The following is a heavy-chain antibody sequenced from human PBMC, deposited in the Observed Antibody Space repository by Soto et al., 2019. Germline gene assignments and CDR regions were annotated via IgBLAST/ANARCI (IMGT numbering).Heavy chain of an antibody. Sequence: ASVKVSCKASGFSFTGYYIHWLRQAPGQGLEWMGWINAHSGGTEYAQKFQGRVTLTRDTSISTAYMTLSSLRSDDTAIYYCATELSRQLAYWLDPWGQGTQVTVSS. CDR1: GFSFTGYY. CDR2: INAHSGGT. CDR3: ATELSRQLAYWLDP. D-gene: IGHD6-6*01. V-gene: IGHV1-2*02. J-gene: IGHJ5*02.